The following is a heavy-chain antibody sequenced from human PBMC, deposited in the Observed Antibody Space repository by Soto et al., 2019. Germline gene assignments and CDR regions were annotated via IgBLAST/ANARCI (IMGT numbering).Heavy chain of an antibody. V-gene: IGHV1-46*03. D-gene: IGHD3-3*01. CDR1: GYTFTSYY. Sequence: ASVKVSCKASGYTFTSYYMHWVRQAPGQGLEWMGIINPSGGSTSYAQKFQGRVTMTRDTSTSTVYMELSSLRSEDTAVYYCARDRGDHDFWSGPNMFDYWGQGTLVTVSS. CDR2: INPSGGST. J-gene: IGHJ4*02. CDR3: ARDRGDHDFWSGPNMFDY.